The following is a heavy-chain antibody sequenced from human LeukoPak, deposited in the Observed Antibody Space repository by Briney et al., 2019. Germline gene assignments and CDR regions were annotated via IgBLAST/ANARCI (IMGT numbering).Heavy chain of an antibody. CDR1: GGSISSTSYY. Sequence: SETLSLTCTVSGGSISSTSYYWGWIRQPPGKGLEWIASIYYSGSTYYNPPPKSRVTISVDTSKTQFSLKLSSVTAADTAVYYCARRITMVRGQGYFDYWGQGTLVTVSS. J-gene: IGHJ4*02. CDR3: ARRITMVRGQGYFDY. CDR2: IYYSGST. V-gene: IGHV4-39*01. D-gene: IGHD3-10*01.